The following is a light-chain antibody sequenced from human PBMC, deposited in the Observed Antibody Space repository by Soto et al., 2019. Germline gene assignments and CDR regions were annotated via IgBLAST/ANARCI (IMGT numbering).Light chain of an antibody. CDR3: QQYNNWPQWT. CDR1: HTISSSY. V-gene: IGKV3-15*01. J-gene: IGKJ1*01. CDR2: GAS. Sequence: ETGLNHNTCTLPLSPKERATLSCRASHTISSSYLAWYQQKPGQAPRLLIYGASTRATGIPARFSGSGSGTEFTPTISGLQSEDFAVYYCQQYNNWPQWTFGQGTKVDIK.